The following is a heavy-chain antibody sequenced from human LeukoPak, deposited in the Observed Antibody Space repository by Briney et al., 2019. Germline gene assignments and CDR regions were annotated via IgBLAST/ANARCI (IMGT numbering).Heavy chain of an antibody. CDR1: GYRFTTCW. D-gene: IGHD5-12*01. J-gene: IGHJ4*02. Sequence: GESLKIPCKASGYRFTTCWIGWVRQMPGKGLEWMGIIYPGDSDTRYSPSFEGQVTISADKSITTAYLQWSSLKASDTAMYYCARQITDQSSGYDSIDYWGQGTLVTVSS. CDR2: IYPGDSDT. CDR3: ARQITDQSSGYDSIDY. V-gene: IGHV5-51*01.